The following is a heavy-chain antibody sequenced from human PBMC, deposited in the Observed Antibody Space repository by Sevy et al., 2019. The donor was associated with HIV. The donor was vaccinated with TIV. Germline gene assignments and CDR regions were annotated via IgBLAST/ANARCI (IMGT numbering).Heavy chain of an antibody. CDR3: ARDLDTAMVDYYYYYGMDV. CDR1: GFMFSYYA. CDR2: ISYDGNNK. D-gene: IGHD5-18*01. J-gene: IGHJ6*02. Sequence: GGSLRLSCAASGFMFSYYAMHWVRQAPGKGLEWVAVISYDGNNKYYADSVKGRFTISRDNSKSTLSLQMNSLRAEDTAVYYCARDLDTAMVDYYYYYGMDVWGQGTTVTVSS. V-gene: IGHV3-30-3*01.